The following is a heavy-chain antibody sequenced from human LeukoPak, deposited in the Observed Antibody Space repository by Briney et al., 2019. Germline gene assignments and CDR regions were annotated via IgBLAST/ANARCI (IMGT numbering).Heavy chain of an antibody. V-gene: IGHV3-48*03. Sequence: PGGSLRLSCAVSGFTFSSYEMNWVRQAPGKGLEWVSYISTSGHTTYYTDSVKGRFTISRDNAKNSLSLQMNSLRAEDTAVYYCARAGGGYWFDPWGQGTLVTVSS. J-gene: IGHJ5*02. CDR2: ISTSGHTT. CDR3: ARAGGGYWFDP. D-gene: IGHD2-15*01. CDR1: GFTFSSYE.